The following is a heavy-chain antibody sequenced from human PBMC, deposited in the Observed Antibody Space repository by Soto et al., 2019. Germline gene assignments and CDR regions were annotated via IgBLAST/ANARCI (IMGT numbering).Heavy chain of an antibody. J-gene: IGHJ4*02. CDR3: AKVERYYYDSSGYYSSPLF. Sequence: EVQLLESGGGLVQPGGSLRLSCAASGFTLSSYAMSWVRQAPGKGLEWVSAISGSGGTTYYADSVKGRFTNSRDTSKNTLYLQMNSLRAEDTAVYYCAKVERYYYDSSGYYSSPLFWGQGTLVTVSS. V-gene: IGHV3-23*01. CDR1: GFTLSSYA. CDR2: ISGSGGTT. D-gene: IGHD3-22*01.